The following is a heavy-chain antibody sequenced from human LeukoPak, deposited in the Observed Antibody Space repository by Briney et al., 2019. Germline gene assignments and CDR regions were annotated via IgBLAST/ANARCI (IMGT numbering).Heavy chain of an antibody. Sequence: GGSLRLSCAASGFTFDDYGMSWVRQAPGKGLEWVSGINWNGGSTGYADSVKGRFTISRDNAKNTLYLQMNSLRAEDTAVYYCATSMVRGVKGPFDYWGQGTLVTVSS. CDR3: ATSMVRGVKGPFDY. CDR1: GFTFDDYG. J-gene: IGHJ4*02. D-gene: IGHD3-10*01. CDR2: INWNGGST. V-gene: IGHV3-20*04.